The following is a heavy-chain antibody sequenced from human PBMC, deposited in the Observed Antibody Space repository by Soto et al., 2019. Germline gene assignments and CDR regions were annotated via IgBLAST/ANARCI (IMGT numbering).Heavy chain of an antibody. D-gene: IGHD5-12*01. CDR3: AKGSVKYSGYDPHYYYYTDV. Sequence: GGSLRLSCAASGFTFSSYAMSWVRQAPGKGLEWVSAISGSGGSTYYADSVKGRFTISRDNSKNTLYLQMNSLRAEDTAVYYCAKGSVKYSGYDPHYYYYTDVWGKGTTVTVSS. CDR1: GFTFSSYA. CDR2: ISGSGGST. V-gene: IGHV3-23*01. J-gene: IGHJ6*03.